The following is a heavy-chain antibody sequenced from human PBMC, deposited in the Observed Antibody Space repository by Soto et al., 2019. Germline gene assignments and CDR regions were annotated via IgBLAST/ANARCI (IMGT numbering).Heavy chain of an antibody. V-gene: IGHV1-46*01. CDR2: INPSGGST. D-gene: IGHD3-22*01. CDR1: GYTFTSYY. CDR3: ARRPPSNYYASSAYCGAFYI. Sequence: EASVKVCCKASGYTFTSYYMHWVRQAPGQGLEWMGIINPSGGSTSYAQKFQGRVTMTRDTSTSTVYMELSSLRSEDTAVYYCARRPPSNYYASSAYCGAFYIWS. J-gene: IGHJ3*02.